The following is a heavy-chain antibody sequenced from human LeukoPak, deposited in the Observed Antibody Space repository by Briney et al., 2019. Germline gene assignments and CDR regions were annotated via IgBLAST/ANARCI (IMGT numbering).Heavy chain of an antibody. J-gene: IGHJ5*02. CDR3: ARVTSYYYGSGTQGWFDP. V-gene: IGHV4-39*01. CDR2: IYYSGST. CDR1: GGSISSSSYY. D-gene: IGHD3-10*01. Sequence: SETLSLTCTVSGGSISSSSYYWGWIRQPPGKGLEWIGSIYYSGSTYYNPSLKSRVTISVDTSKNQFSLKLSSVTAADTAVYYCARVTSYYYGSGTQGWFDPWGQGTLVTVSS.